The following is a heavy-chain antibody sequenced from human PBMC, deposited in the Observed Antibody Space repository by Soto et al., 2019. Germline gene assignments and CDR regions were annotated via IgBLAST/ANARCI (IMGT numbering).Heavy chain of an antibody. CDR1: GYSFTSYW. CDR3: ARSQVRPRGEYYDILTGYYDY. Sequence: GESLKISCKGSGYSFTSYWIGWVRQMPGKGLEWMGIIYPGDSDTRYSPTFQGQVTISAVKSISTAYLQWSSLKASDTAMYYCARSQVRPRGEYYDILTGYYDYWGQGTLVTVSS. V-gene: IGHV5-51*01. J-gene: IGHJ4*02. D-gene: IGHD3-9*01. CDR2: IYPGDSDT.